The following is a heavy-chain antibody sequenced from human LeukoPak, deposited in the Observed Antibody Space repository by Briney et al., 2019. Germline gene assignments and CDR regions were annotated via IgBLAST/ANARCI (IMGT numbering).Heavy chain of an antibody. J-gene: IGHJ4*02. CDR3: AREPYYDILTGWRTSGFDY. CDR2: INPNSGGT. Sequence: ASVKVSCKASGHTFTGYYMHWVRQAPGQGLEWMGWINPNSGGTNYAQKFQGRVTMTRDTSISTAYMELSRLRSDDTAVYYCAREPYYDILTGWRTSGFDYWGQGTLVTVSS. V-gene: IGHV1-2*02. CDR1: GHTFTGYY. D-gene: IGHD3-9*01.